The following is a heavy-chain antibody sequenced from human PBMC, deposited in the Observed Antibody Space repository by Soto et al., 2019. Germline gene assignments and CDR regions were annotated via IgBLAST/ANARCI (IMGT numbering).Heavy chain of an antibody. Sequence: QVQLQQWGAGLLKPSETLSLTCAVYGGSFSGYYWSWIRQPPGKGLEWIGESNHSGSTNYNPSLRSRVTISVDTSKNQFSLKLRSVTAAETAVYYCARGRFWCGYYKGPTYYGMDVWGQGTTVTVSS. D-gene: IGHD3-3*01. CDR2: SNHSGST. V-gene: IGHV4-34*01. CDR1: GGSFSGYY. CDR3: ARGRFWCGYYKGPTYYGMDV. J-gene: IGHJ6*02.